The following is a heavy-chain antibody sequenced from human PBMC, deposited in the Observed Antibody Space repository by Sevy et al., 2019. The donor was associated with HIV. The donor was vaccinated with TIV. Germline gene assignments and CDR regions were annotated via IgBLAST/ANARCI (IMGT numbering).Heavy chain of an antibody. Sequence: GGSLRLSCAASGFTFSAYSMNWVRQAPGKGLEWVSYISSSSGTIYYADSVKGQFTISRDNAKSSLYLQMNGLRAEDTAVYYHERAGGDCYSKNECWFVSWGQGTLVTVSS. D-gene: IGHD2-21*01. J-gene: IGHJ5*01. CDR1: GFTFSAYS. CDR3: ERAGGDCYSKNECWFVS. V-gene: IGHV3-48*01. CDR2: ISSSSGTI.